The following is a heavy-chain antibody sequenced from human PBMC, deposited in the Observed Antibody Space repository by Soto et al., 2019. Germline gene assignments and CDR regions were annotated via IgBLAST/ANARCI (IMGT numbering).Heavy chain of an antibody. CDR2: INPSGGST. J-gene: IGHJ4*02. CDR1: GYTFTSYA. Sequence: ASVKVSCKASGYTFTSYAMHWVRQAPGQRLEWMGWINPSGGSTSYAQKFQGRVTMTTDTSTSTAYMELRSLRSDDTAVYYCARDPPPPDYWGQGTLVTVSS. V-gene: IGHV1-3*01. CDR3: ARDPPPPDY.